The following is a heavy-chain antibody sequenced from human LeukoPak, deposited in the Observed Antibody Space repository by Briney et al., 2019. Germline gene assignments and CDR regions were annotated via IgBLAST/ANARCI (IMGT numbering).Heavy chain of an antibody. D-gene: IGHD4-23*01. V-gene: IGHV4-39*07. Sequence: SETLSLTCTVSGGSISSSSYYWGWIRQPPGKGLEWIGEINHSGSTNYNPSLKSRVTISVDTSKNQFSLKLSSVTAADTAMYYCAREVADYGGYYYYHYMDVWGKGTTVTISS. CDR1: GGSISSSSYY. CDR3: AREVADYGGYYYYHYMDV. J-gene: IGHJ6*03. CDR2: INHSGST.